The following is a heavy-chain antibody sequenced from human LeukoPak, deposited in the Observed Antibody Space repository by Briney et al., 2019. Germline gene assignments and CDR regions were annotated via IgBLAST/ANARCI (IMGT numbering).Heavy chain of an antibody. Sequence: SVKVSCKASGYTFTSYYMHWVRQAPGQGLEWMGGIIPIFGTANYAQKFQGRVTITADESTSTAYMELSSLRSEDTAVYYCARDRLTMVRGFNWFDPWGQGTLVTVSS. J-gene: IGHJ5*02. CDR1: GYTFTSYY. CDR3: ARDRLTMVRGFNWFDP. D-gene: IGHD3-10*01. V-gene: IGHV1-69*13. CDR2: IIPIFGTA.